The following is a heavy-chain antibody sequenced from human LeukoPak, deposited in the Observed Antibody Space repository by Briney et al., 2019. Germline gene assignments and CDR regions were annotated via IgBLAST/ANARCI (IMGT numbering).Heavy chain of an antibody. CDR3: ARDPAYDSSGFYYGMDV. Sequence: SGTLSLTCTVSGDSINSLDLWSWVRQPPGKGLEWIGEIYHSGSTNYNPSLKSRVTILVDKSKNQFSLKLSSVTAADTAVYYCARDPAYDSSGFYYGMDVWGQGTTVTVSS. CDR2: IYHSGST. V-gene: IGHV4-4*02. CDR1: GDSINSLDL. D-gene: IGHD3-22*01. J-gene: IGHJ6*02.